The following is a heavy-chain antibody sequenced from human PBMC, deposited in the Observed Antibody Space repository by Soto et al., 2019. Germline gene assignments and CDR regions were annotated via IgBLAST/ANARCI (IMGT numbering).Heavy chain of an antibody. V-gene: IGHV3-33*01. J-gene: IGHJ4*02. CDR1: GFTFSTYA. CDR2: IWYDGSDQ. CDR3: ARDEGDGFNLDY. D-gene: IGHD1-26*01. Sequence: QVQLVESGGGVVQPGRSLRLSCVASGFTFSTYAMHWVRQAPGKGLEWVAVIWYDGSDQYYADSVKGRFTISRDNSKNTLYLEMNSLRAEDTAVYYCARDEGDGFNLDYWGQGTQVTVSS.